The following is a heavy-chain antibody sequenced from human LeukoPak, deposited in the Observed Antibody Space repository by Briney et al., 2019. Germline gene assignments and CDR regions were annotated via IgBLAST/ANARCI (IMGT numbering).Heavy chain of an antibody. CDR2: ISAYNGNT. D-gene: IGHD4-17*01. Sequence: ASVKVSCKASGYTFTSYGISWVRQAPGQGLECMGWISAYNGNTNYAQKLQGRVTMTADTSTSTAYMELRSLRSDDTAVYYCVRDEDYGIYVNFDFWGQGALVTVSS. CDR3: VRDEDYGIYVNFDF. J-gene: IGHJ4*02. V-gene: IGHV1-18*01. CDR1: GYTFTSYG.